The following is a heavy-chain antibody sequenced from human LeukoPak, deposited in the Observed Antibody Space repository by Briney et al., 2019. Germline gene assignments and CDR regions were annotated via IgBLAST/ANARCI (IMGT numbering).Heavy chain of an antibody. CDR1: GFTFSRHG. CDR2: ISPSGDIK. D-gene: IGHD6-19*01. Sequence: GGSPRLSCVASGFTFSRHGMNWVRQAPGKGLEWVSGISPSGDIKYYVDSVKGRFTVSRDNSKNTLYLQMNSLRAEDTAVYYCAKDRKVGGSGWYYFDYWGQGTLVTVSS. CDR3: AKDRKVGGSGWYYFDY. V-gene: IGHV3-23*01. J-gene: IGHJ4*02.